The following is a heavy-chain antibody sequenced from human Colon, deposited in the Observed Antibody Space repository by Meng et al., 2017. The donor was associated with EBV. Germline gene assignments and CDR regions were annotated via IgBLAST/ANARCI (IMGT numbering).Heavy chain of an antibody. Sequence: QVRLQVSGPGLVKPSQTLSLTCTVSCGSINSGDYYWSWIRQPPGKGLERIGYIYYTGSTYYNPSLKSRVTISMDTSKNQFSLRLSSVTAADTAVYYCARNYYFDYWGQGTLVTVSS. CDR2: IYYTGST. CDR1: CGSINSGDYY. J-gene: IGHJ4*02. V-gene: IGHV4-30-4*01. CDR3: ARNYYFDY.